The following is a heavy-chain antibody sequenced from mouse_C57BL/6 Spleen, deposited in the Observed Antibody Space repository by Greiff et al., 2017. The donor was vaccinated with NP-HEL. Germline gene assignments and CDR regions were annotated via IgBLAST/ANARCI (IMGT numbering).Heavy chain of an antibody. CDR3: AREEGAMDY. V-gene: IGHV3-6*01. CDR1: GYSITSGYY. Sequence: ESGPGLVKPSQSLSLTCSVTGYSITSGYYWNWIRQFPGNKLEWMGYISYDGNNNYNPSLKNRISITRVTSKNQFFLKLNSVTTEDTATYYCAREEGAMDYWGQGTSVTVSS. J-gene: IGHJ4*01. CDR2: ISYDGNN.